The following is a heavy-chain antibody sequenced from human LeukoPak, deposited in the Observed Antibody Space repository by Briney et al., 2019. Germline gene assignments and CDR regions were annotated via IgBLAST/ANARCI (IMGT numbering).Heavy chain of an antibody. CDR1: GFTFSSYA. Sequence: GGSLRLSCAASGFTFSSYAMSWVRQAPGKGLEWVSVIGGSGATIYYADSVKGRFTISRDNSKNTLYLQMNSLRAEDTAVYYCAKGGKLRYFDWLYYFDSWGQGTLVTVSS. CDR3: AKGGKLRYFDWLYYFDS. J-gene: IGHJ4*02. V-gene: IGHV3-23*01. CDR2: IGGSGATI. D-gene: IGHD3-9*01.